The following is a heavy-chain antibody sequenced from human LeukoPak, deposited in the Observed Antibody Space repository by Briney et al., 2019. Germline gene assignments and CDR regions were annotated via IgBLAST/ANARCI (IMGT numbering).Heavy chain of an antibody. Sequence: QPGGSLRLSCAASGFTFSNYWMHWVRQAPGKGLVWVSRINTDGSRITYADSVKGRFTISRDNAKNSLYLQMNSLRAEDTAVYYCARDSWNDGAADAFDIWGQGTMVTVSS. CDR3: ARDSWNDGAADAFDI. CDR1: GFTFSNYW. J-gene: IGHJ3*02. V-gene: IGHV3-74*01. D-gene: IGHD1-1*01. CDR2: INTDGSRI.